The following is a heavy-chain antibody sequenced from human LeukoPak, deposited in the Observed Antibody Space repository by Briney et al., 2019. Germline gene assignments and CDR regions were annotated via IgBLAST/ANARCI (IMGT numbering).Heavy chain of an antibody. J-gene: IGHJ4*02. D-gene: IGHD1-26*01. CDR1: GFSFSSYG. V-gene: IGHV3-23*01. CDR3: AKRGAEVGTTVAPGDY. CDR2: ISGSGGST. Sequence: PGGSLRLSCAVSGFSFSSYGMSWVRQTPGKGLEWVSAISGSGGSTYYADSVKGRFTISRDNSKNTLYLQMNSLRAEDTAVYYCAKRGAEVGTTVAPGDYWGQGTLLTVSS.